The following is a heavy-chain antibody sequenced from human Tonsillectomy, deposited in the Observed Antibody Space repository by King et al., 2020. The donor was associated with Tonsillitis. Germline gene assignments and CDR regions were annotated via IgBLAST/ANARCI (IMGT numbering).Heavy chain of an antibody. J-gene: IGHJ4*02. CDR3: ASRPPFDY. Sequence: QLVESGGGLVKPGGSLRLSCAASGFTFSSYSMNWVRQAPGKGLEWVSAISSSSSYIYYADSVKGRFTISRDNAKNSLYLKMNSLRAEDTAVYYCASRPPFDYWGQGTLVTVSS. D-gene: IGHD1-14*01. CDR2: ISSSSSYI. V-gene: IGHV3-21*01. CDR1: GFTFSSYS.